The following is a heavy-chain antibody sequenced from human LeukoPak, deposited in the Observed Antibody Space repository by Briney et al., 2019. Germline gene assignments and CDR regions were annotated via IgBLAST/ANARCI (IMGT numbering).Heavy chain of an antibody. CDR3: ARAGQQLVRDWFDP. CDR1: GFTFSSYW. Sequence: PGGSLRLSCEASGFTFSSYWMSWVRQAPGKGLEWVSSISSSSSYIYYADSVKGRFTISRDNAKNSLYLQMNSLRAEDTAVYYCARAGQQLVRDWFDPWGQGTLVTVSS. V-gene: IGHV3-21*01. J-gene: IGHJ5*02. CDR2: ISSSSSYI. D-gene: IGHD6-13*01.